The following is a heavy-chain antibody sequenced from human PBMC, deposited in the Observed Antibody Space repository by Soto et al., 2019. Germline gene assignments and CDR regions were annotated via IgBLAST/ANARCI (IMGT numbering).Heavy chain of an antibody. V-gene: IGHV1-18*01. CDR3: ARSGRSWNLREFDY. CDR1: GYTFATYG. D-gene: IGHD6-13*01. Sequence: QVQLVQSGAEVKKPGASVKVSCKASGYTFATYGFSWVRQAPGQGLEWMGWISASNGNTNYAQKLRGRVTMTTDTSTSTAYMELRSLRSDETAVFYCARSGRSWNLREFDYWGQGTLVTVSS. CDR2: ISASNGNT. J-gene: IGHJ4*02.